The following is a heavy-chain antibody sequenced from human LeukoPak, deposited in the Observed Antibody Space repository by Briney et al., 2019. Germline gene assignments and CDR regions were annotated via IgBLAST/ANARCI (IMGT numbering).Heavy chain of an antibody. CDR1: GFTFSSYS. D-gene: IGHD3-10*01. CDR3: ASPPPPYYYDSAPGTFDT. V-gene: IGHV3-21*01. Sequence: GGSLRLSCVGSGFTFSSYSLNWVRQAPGKGLEWVSSISSSSTYIFYADSVKGRFTISRDNAKNSLFLHMSGLRVEDTALYYCASPPPPYYYDSAPGTFDTWGQGPLVTVSS. J-gene: IGHJ4*02. CDR2: ISSSSTYI.